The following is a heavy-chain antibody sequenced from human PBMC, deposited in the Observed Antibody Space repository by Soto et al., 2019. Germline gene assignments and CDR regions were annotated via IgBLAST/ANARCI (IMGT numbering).Heavy chain of an antibody. D-gene: IGHD1-26*01. Sequence: QITLKESGPALVKPTQTLTMTCSFSGFSLTTSAAGVGWIRQTPGKALEWLAVIFGHGNEKYSPSLKNRVTITKDTSKSQVVLTMTNVDPLDTATYYCAHISYSATYDFDSWGQGTLVTVSS. V-gene: IGHV2-5*01. CDR2: IFGHGNE. CDR1: GFSLTTSAAG. J-gene: IGHJ4*02. CDR3: AHISYSATYDFDS.